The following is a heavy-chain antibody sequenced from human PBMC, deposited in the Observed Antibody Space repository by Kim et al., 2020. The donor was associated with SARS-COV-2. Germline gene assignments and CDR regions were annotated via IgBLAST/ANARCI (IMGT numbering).Heavy chain of an antibody. CDR1: GFTFSNYG. J-gene: IGHJ4*02. V-gene: IGHV3-30*18. Sequence: GGSLRLSCAASGFTFSNYGMHWVRQAPDKGLEWVALISDDGSNKYYADSVKGRFTISRDNSKNTHYLQMNSLRTEDTAVYFCVKDPHYYDSSGFVYWGQGTLVIVSS. CDR3: VKDPHYYDSSGFVY. D-gene: IGHD3-22*01. CDR2: ISDDGSNK.